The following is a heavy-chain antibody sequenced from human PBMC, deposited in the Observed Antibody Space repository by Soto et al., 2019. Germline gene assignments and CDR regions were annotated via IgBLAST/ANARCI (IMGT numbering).Heavy chain of an antibody. V-gene: IGHV1-69*13. Sequence: GASVKVSCKASGGTFSSYAISWVRQAPGQGLEWMGGIIPIFGTANYAQKFQGRVTITADESTSTAYMELSSLRSEDTAVYYCARVWDLSSGWYVYWGQGTLVNVSS. J-gene: IGHJ4*02. CDR1: GGTFSSYA. CDR2: IIPIFGTA. CDR3: ARVWDLSSGWYVY. D-gene: IGHD6-19*01.